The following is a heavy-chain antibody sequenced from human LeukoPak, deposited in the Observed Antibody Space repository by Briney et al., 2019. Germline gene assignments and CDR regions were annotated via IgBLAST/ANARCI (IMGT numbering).Heavy chain of an antibody. D-gene: IGHD3-10*01. Sequence: GGSLRLSCAASGSTVSNYWMSWVSQAPGKGLEWVANIRQEGGESHYVGSVKGRFTISREYAKNSLYLQMNSLRAEDTAVDYCARPSYYASGGLSGMDVWGQGTTVTVSS. V-gene: IGHV3-7*01. CDR2: IRQEGGES. CDR1: GSTVSNYW. CDR3: ARPSYYASGGLSGMDV. J-gene: IGHJ6*02.